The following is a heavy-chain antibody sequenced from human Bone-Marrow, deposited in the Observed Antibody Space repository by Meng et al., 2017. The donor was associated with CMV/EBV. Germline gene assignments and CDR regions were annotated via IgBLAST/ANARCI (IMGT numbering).Heavy chain of an antibody. CDR3: ARDAATVGTHPPDY. CDR2: ISYDEVDK. D-gene: IGHD4-23*01. V-gene: IGHV3-30*04. J-gene: IGHJ4*01. Sequence: GESLKISCAASGFPFNAYTFHWVRQAPGKGLEWVTVISYDEVDKYYADSVKGRFTISRDNSKNTLYLQMNNLTAEDTALYYCARDAATVGTHPPDYWVHGTLVTFSS. CDR1: GFPFNAYT.